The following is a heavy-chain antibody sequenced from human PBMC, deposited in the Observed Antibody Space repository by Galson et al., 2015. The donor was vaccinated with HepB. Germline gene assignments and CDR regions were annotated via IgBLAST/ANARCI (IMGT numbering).Heavy chain of an antibody. CDR2: FDPEDGET. Sequence: SVKVSCKVSGYTLTELSMHWVRQAPGKGLEWMGGFDPEDGETIYAQKFQGRVTMTEDTSTDTVYMELSSLRSEDTAVYYCATRPLPPENTFDYWGQGTLVTVSS. D-gene: IGHD2/OR15-2a*01. V-gene: IGHV1-24*01. J-gene: IGHJ4*02. CDR1: GYTLTELS. CDR3: ATRPLPPENTFDY.